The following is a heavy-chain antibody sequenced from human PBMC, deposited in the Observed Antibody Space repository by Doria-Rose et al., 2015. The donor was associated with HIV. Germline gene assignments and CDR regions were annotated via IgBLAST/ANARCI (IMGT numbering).Heavy chain of an antibody. D-gene: IGHD3-10*01. CDR2: IYPDDLDA. V-gene: IGHV5-51*01. CDR1: GYSFSTYW. CDR3: ARHVYTSGSYFKVSRFDP. J-gene: IGHJ5*02. Sequence: VQLVQSGAEVKKPGESLKISCKGSGYSFSTYWIAWVRQMPGKGLEWLGIIYPDDLDARYSPSFQGHVTISADKTLSTAYLQWGSLKASDTAMYFCARHVYTSGSYFKVSRFDPWGQGTLVTVSS.